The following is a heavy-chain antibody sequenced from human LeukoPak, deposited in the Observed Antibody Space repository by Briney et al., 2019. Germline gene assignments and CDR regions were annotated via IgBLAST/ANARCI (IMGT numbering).Heavy chain of an antibody. CDR2: LYGSGST. CDR3: ARYYDRWDAFDI. D-gene: IGHD3-22*01. J-gene: IGHJ3*02. Sequence: SETLSLTCTVSGGSISSHYWGWIRQPPGRGLEWIGYLYGSGSTKANPSLESRVTLSADTSKNQFSLRLSSVTAADTAVYYCARYYDRWDAFDIWGQGTMVTVSS. CDR1: GGSISSHY. V-gene: IGHV4-59*11.